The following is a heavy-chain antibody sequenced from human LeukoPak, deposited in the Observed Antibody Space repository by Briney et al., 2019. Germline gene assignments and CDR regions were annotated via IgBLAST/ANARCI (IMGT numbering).Heavy chain of an antibody. CDR3: AKEGVNYMYYFDY. CDR2: ITGTGGST. Sequence: GGSLRLSCAASGFTFASYAMSWVRQAPGKGLEWVSCITGTGGSTYYADSVKGRFTISRDKSKNTLYLQMNSLRAEDTAVYYCAKEGVNYMYYFDYWGQGTLVTVSS. D-gene: IGHD1-7*01. V-gene: IGHV3-23*01. J-gene: IGHJ4*02. CDR1: GFTFASYA.